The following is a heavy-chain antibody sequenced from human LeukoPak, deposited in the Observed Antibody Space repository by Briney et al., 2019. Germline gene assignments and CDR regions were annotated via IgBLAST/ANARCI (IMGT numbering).Heavy chain of an antibody. J-gene: IGHJ4*02. CDR2: IRSKAYGGTT. Sequence: GGSLRLSCTASGFTFGDYAMSWFRQAPGKGLEWVGFIRSKAYGGTTEYAASVKGRFTISRDDSKSIAYLQMNSLRTEDTAVYYCTRATEDSSGYYPPYYFDYWGQGTLVTVSS. CDR3: TRATEDSSGYYPPYYFDY. CDR1: GFTFGDYA. V-gene: IGHV3-49*03. D-gene: IGHD3-22*01.